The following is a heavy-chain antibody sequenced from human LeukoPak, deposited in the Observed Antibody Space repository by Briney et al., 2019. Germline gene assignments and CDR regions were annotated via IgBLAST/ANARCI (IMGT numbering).Heavy chain of an antibody. CDR3: ARFNSDYGDYDYFDY. Sequence: PGGSLRLSCAASGFTFDDYAMHWVRQAPGKGLEWVSGISWNSGSIGYADSVKGRFTISRGNAKNSLYLQMNSLRAEDTAVYYCARFNSDYGDYDYFDYWGQGTLVTVSS. CDR1: GFTFDDYA. J-gene: IGHJ4*02. V-gene: IGHV3-9*01. CDR2: ISWNSGSI. D-gene: IGHD4-17*01.